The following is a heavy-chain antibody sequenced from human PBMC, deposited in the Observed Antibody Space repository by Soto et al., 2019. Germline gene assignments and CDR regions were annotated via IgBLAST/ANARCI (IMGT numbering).Heavy chain of an antibody. CDR2: IYYSGST. Sequence: PSETLSLTCTVSGGSISSSSYYWGWIRQPPGKGLEWIGSIYYSGSTYYNPSLKSRVTISVDTSKNQFSLKLSSVTAADTAVYYCARHFRPSPPRFDYWGQGTLVTVSS. CDR1: GGSISSSSYY. V-gene: IGHV4-39*01. CDR3: ARHFRPSPPRFDY. J-gene: IGHJ4*02. D-gene: IGHD3-10*01.